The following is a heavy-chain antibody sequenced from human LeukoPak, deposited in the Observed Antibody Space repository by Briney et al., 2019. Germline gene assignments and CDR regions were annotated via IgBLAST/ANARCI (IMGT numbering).Heavy chain of an antibody. V-gene: IGHV4-34*01. D-gene: IGHD5-24*01. CDR3: ARGRRW. CDR1: GGSFRGYY. Sequence: SETLSLTCAVYGGSFRGYYWRWIRQPPGKGLEWIGEINHSGNINYNPSLKSRLTISVDTSKNQFSLKLSSMTAADTAVYYCARGRRWWGQGALVTVSS. CDR2: INHSGNI. J-gene: IGHJ4*02.